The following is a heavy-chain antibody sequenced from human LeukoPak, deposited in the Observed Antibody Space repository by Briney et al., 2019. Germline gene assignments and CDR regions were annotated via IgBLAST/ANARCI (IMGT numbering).Heavy chain of an antibody. Sequence: TGGSLRLSCAASGFTFSSYAMSWVRQAPGKGQEWVSSISGSGINTYYADSVKGRFTISRDNSKNTLYLQMNSLRAEDTAVYYRAKPREATSSHPSPPAAQHYYYGMDVWGQGTTVTVSS. CDR3: AKPREATSSHPSPPAAQHYYYGMDV. V-gene: IGHV3-23*01. J-gene: IGHJ6*02. CDR2: ISGSGINT. D-gene: IGHD2-2*01. CDR1: GFTFSSYA.